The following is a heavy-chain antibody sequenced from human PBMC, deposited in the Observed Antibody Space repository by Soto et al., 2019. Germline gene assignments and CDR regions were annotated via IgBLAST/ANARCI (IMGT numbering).Heavy chain of an antibody. Sequence: PGGSLRLSCAASGFTFSSHWIHWVRQVPGKGPVWVSRINSDGSSTSYGDSVKGRFTMSRDNAKNTVFLQMNSLRAEDTAVYYCARGYNGSWPNGLYIWGQGTTVTVS. J-gene: IGHJ3*02. D-gene: IGHD6-13*01. CDR3: ARGYNGSWPNGLYI. CDR2: INSDGSST. CDR1: GFTFSSHW. V-gene: IGHV3-74*01.